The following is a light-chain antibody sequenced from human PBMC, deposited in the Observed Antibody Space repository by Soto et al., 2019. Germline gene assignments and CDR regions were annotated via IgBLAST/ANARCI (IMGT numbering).Light chain of an antibody. Sequence: DIQMTQSPSTLSASVGDRVSITCRASQSVGNSLAWYQQRPGKAPKLLIFDASTLESGVPSKFSGSGSDTEFPFTIRSRQPDDSATYYCKQYNTYGLTFGGGTKLEIK. CDR2: DAS. CDR3: KQYNTYGLT. V-gene: IGKV1-5*01. J-gene: IGKJ4*02. CDR1: QSVGNS.